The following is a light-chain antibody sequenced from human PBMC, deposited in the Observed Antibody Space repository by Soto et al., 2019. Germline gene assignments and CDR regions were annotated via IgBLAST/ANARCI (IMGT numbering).Light chain of an antibody. Sequence: EIVLTQSPGTLSLSPGERATLSCRASQSVSSSYLAWYQQKPGQAPRLLIYGASSRATGIPDRFSGSGSGTDFTLTISRLEPEDFAVYYCQRYGSSWTFAQGTKVEIK. J-gene: IGKJ1*01. CDR1: QSVSSSY. CDR2: GAS. CDR3: QRYGSSWT. V-gene: IGKV3-20*01.